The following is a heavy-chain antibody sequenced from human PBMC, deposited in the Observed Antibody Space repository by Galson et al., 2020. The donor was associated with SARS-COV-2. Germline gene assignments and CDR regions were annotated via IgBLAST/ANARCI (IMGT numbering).Heavy chain of an antibody. CDR1: GYTLTELS. CDR2: FHPEDGET. CDR3: ATAPAVCSSTSCYYWFDP. J-gene: IGHJ5*02. Sequence: ASVTVSCKDSGYTLTELSMHWVRQAPAKGLEWMGGFHPEDGETIYAQKFQGRVTIPKDTPTDTAYMELSTLRSEDTAVYYCATAPAVCSSTSCYYWFDPWGQGTLVTVSS. D-gene: IGHD2-2*01. V-gene: IGHV1-24*01.